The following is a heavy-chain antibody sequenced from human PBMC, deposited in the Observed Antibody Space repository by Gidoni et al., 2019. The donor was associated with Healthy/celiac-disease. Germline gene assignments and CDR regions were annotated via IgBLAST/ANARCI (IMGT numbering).Heavy chain of an antibody. Sequence: QLQLQESGPGLVKPSETLSLTCTVSGGSISSSSYYWGWIRQPPGKGLEWIGSIYYSGSTYYNPSLKSRVTISVDTSKNQFSLKLSSVTAADTAVYYCATQIGGREVWFDPWGQGTLVTVSS. J-gene: IGHJ5*02. CDR2: IYYSGST. CDR1: GGSISSSSYY. CDR3: ATQIGGREVWFDP. V-gene: IGHV4-39*01. D-gene: IGHD3-10*01.